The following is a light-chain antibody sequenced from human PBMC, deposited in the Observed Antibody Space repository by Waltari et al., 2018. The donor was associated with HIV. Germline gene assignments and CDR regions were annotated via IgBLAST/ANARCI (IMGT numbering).Light chain of an antibody. CDR3: SSYAGSNNWV. CDR1: SSDVGGYNY. J-gene: IGLJ2*01. Sequence: QSALTQPPSASGSAGQSVTISCTGTSSDVGGYNYVSWYQQHPGKAPTLMIFEVSKRPSGVPDRFSGSKSGNTASLTVSGLQAEDEADYFCSSYAGSNNWVFGGGTKLTVL. V-gene: IGLV2-8*01. CDR2: EVS.